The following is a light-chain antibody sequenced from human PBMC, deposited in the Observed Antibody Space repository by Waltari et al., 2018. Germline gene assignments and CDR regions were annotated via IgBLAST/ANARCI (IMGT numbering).Light chain of an antibody. CDR2: EVS. V-gene: IGLV2-14*01. CDR1: SSDVGVYNY. Sequence: QSALTQPASVSGSPGQSISISCTGTSSDVGVYNYVSWYQQPPGKAPKLMIYEVSNRPSGNSNRFSGSKSDNTASLTISGLQAEDEADYYCSSYTSSSTWVVGGGTKLTVL. J-gene: IGLJ3*02. CDR3: SSYTSSSTWV.